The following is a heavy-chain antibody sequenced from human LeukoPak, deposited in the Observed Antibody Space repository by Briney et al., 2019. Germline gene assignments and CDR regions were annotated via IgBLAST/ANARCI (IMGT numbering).Heavy chain of an antibody. CDR2: IYYSGSS. J-gene: IGHJ4*02. D-gene: IGHD1-26*01. Sequence: SETLSLTCIVSGESVSSHYWSWIRQPPGKGLEWIEYIYYSGSSNYNPSFQSRVTISGDTSKSQFSLKVSSVTAADTAVYYCARHRVGATDFDHWGQGTLVTVSS. CDR1: GESVSSHY. CDR3: ARHRVGATDFDH. V-gene: IGHV4-59*08.